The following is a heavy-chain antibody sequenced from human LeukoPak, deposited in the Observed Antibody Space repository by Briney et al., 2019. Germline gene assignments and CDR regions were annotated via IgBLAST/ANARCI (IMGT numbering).Heavy chain of an antibody. CDR2: MNPNSGNT. V-gene: IGHV1-8*01. CDR3: ARGVAQYYYYIDV. CDR1: GYTFSSYN. J-gene: IGHJ6*03. Sequence: ASVKVSCKASGYTFSSYNINWVRQATGQGLEWMGWMNPNSGNTGYAQKFQGRVTMTRNTSISTAYMELSSLRSEDTAVYFCARGVAQYYYYIDVWGKGTTVTISS. D-gene: IGHD5-12*01.